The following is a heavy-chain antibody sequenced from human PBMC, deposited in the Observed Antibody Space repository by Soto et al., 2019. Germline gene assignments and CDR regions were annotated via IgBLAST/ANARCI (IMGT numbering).Heavy chain of an antibody. V-gene: IGHV3-30-3*01. J-gene: IGHJ6*02. D-gene: IGHD1-7*01. CDR2: MSYDGVNK. Sequence: QVQLVESGGGVVQPGRSLRLSCAASGFTFSNYAMHWVRQAPGKGLEWVSVMSYDGVNKFYADSVKGRFTISGDNSKNTGYLQMDSLRGEDTAVYYCAKEGLELQDAMDVWGQGTTVAVSS. CDR3: AKEGLELQDAMDV. CDR1: GFTFSNYA.